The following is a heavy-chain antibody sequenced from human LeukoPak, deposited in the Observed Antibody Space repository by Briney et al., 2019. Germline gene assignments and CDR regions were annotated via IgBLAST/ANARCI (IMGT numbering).Heavy chain of an antibody. CDR1: GFIFTNYG. D-gene: IGHD1-26*01. J-gene: IGHJ4*02. Sequence: GGSLRLSCAASGFIFTNYGMTWVRQAPGKGLEWVSSISGSGETTHYADSVKGRFTISRDNSKNTLDLQMNSLRVEDTAVYYCAKGGSYSKPLDYWGQGALVTVSS. CDR2: ISGSGETT. V-gene: IGHV3-23*01. CDR3: AKGGSYSKPLDY.